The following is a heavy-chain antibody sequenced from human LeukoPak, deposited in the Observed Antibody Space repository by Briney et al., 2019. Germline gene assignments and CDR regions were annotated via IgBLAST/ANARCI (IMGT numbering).Heavy chain of an antibody. CDR2: VYYSGSP. Sequence: SETLSLTCTVSGGSISSYFWSWIRQPPGMGLEWIGYVYYSGSPNYNPSLKSRVTISVDTSKNQFSLRLRSVTAADTAVYYCARVFDDYYDSSADPPLWFDPWGQGTLVTVSS. D-gene: IGHD3-22*01. CDR1: GGSISSYF. V-gene: IGHV4-59*01. J-gene: IGHJ5*02. CDR3: ARVFDDYYDSSADPPLWFDP.